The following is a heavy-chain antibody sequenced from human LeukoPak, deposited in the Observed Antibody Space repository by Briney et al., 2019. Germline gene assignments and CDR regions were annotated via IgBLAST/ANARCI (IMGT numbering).Heavy chain of an antibody. V-gene: IGHV4-34*01. CDR1: GGSFSGYY. Sequence: SETLSLTCAVYGGSFSGYYWSWIRQLPGKGLERIGEINHSGSTNYNPSLQSRVTISVDTSKNQFSLKLSSVTAADTAVYYCARDNSSSWYWAKVTRNWFDPWGQGTLVTVSS. CDR3: ARDNSSSWYWAKVTRNWFDP. D-gene: IGHD6-13*01. J-gene: IGHJ5*02. CDR2: INHSGST.